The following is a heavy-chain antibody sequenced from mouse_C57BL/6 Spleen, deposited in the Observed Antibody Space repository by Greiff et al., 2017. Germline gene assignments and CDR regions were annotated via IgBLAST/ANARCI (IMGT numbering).Heavy chain of an antibody. Sequence: QVQLQQSGPELVKPGASVKISCKASGYAFSSSWMNWVKQRPGKGLEWIGRIYPGDGDTNYNGKFKSKATLTADKSSSTAYMQLSSLTSEDSAVYFCAKAYGNYAWFAYWGQGTLVTVSA. CDR1: GYAFSSSW. CDR3: AKAYGNYAWFAY. J-gene: IGHJ3*01. D-gene: IGHD2-1*01. V-gene: IGHV1-82*01. CDR2: IYPGDGDT.